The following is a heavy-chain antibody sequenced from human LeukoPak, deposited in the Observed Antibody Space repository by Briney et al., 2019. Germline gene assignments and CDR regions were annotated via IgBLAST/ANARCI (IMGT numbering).Heavy chain of an antibody. J-gene: IGHJ6*03. CDR3: ARAFYPGYYSYMAV. Sequence: SETLSLTCTVSGGSISPYYWSWIRQPPGKGLEWVGYIYYSGNTNYNPSLKSRVTISVDTSKNQFSLKLSSVTAADTAVYYCARAFYPGYYSYMAVWGKGTTVTVSS. CDR1: GGSISPYY. D-gene: IGHD3-3*02. V-gene: IGHV4-59*01. CDR2: IYYSGNT.